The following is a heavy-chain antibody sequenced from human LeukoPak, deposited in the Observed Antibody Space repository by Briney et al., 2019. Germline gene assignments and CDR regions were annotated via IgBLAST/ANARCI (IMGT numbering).Heavy chain of an antibody. CDR2: IYPGDSDT. J-gene: IGHJ3*02. CDR1: GYSFTSYW. CDR3: ARRYDSSGYTRVGAFDI. D-gene: IGHD3-22*01. Sequence: GESLKVSCKGSGYSFTSYWIGWVRQMPGKGLEWMGIIYPGDSDTRYSPSFQGQVTISADKSISTAYLQWSSLKASDTAMYYCARRYDSSGYTRVGAFDIWGQGTMVTVSS. V-gene: IGHV5-51*01.